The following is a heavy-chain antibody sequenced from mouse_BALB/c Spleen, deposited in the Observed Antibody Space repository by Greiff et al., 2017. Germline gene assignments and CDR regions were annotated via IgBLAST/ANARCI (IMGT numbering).Heavy chain of an antibody. J-gene: IGHJ4*01. CDR3: VREGDGYDGPYAMDY. CDR2: IRSKSNNYAT. D-gene: IGHD2-2*01. CDR1: GFTFNTYA. Sequence: EVMLVESGGGLVQPKGSLKLSCAASGFTFNTYAMHWVCQAPGKGLEWVARIRSKSNNYATYYADSVKDRFTISRDDSQSMLYLQMNNLKTEDTAMYYCVREGDGYDGPYAMDYWGQGTSVTVSS. V-gene: IGHV10-3*03.